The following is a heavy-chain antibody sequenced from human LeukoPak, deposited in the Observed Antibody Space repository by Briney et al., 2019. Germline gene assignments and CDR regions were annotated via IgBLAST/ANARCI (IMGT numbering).Heavy chain of an antibody. CDR3: ARVFNIAAAAHGTDY. CDR2: ISGSGGST. D-gene: IGHD6-13*01. J-gene: IGHJ4*02. V-gene: IGHV3-23*01. CDR1: GFTFSSYA. Sequence: PGGSLRLSCAASGFTFSSYAMSWVRQAPGKGLEWVSAISGSGGSTYYADSVKGRFTISRDNSKNTLYLQMNSLRAEDTAVYYCARVFNIAAAAHGTDYWGQGTLVTVSS.